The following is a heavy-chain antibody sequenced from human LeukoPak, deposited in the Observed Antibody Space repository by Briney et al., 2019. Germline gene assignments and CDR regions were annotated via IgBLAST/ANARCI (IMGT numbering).Heavy chain of an antibody. J-gene: IGHJ5*02. CDR3: AKGVVRGVIRNWFDP. CDR1: GFTFSSYG. Sequence: GRSLRLSCAASGFTFSSYGMHWVRQAPGKGLEWVAVISYDGSNKYYADSVKGRFTISRDNSKNTLYLQMNSLRAEDTAVYYCAKGVVRGVIRNWFDPWAREPWSPSPQ. CDR2: ISYDGSNK. D-gene: IGHD3-10*01. V-gene: IGHV3-30*18.